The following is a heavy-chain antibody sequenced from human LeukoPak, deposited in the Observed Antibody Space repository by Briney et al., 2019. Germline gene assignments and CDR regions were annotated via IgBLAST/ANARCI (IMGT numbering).Heavy chain of an antibody. D-gene: IGHD1-1*01. CDR3: ARGETGTTYNNWFDP. CDR2: IYHSGST. J-gene: IGHJ5*02. CDR1: GGSISSGGYS. Sequence: PSETLSLTCAVSGGSISSGGYSWSWIRQPPGKGLEWIGYIYHSGSTYYNPSLKSRVTISVDRSKNQFSLKLSSVTAADTAVYYCARGETGTTYNNWFDPWGQGTLVTVSS. V-gene: IGHV4-30-2*01.